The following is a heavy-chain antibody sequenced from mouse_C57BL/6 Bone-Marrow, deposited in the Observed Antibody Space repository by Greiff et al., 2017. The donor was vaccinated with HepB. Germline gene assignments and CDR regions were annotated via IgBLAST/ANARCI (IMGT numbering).Heavy chain of an antibody. Sequence: QVQLQQSGAELAKPGASVKLSCKASGYTFTSYWMHWVRQRPGQGLEWIGKINPSSGYTKYNQKFKDKATLTADKSSSTAYIQLSSLTYEDSAVSYCARGGPRLFDYWGQGTTLTVSS. CDR3: ARGGPRLFDY. CDR2: INPSSGYT. CDR1: GYTFTSYW. J-gene: IGHJ2*01. V-gene: IGHV1-7*01.